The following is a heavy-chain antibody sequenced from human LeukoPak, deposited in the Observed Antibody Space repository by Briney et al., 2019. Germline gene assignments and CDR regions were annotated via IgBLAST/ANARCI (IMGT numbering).Heavy chain of an antibody. J-gene: IGHJ3*02. D-gene: IGHD3-10*01. CDR1: GFTFSSYW. Sequence: GGSLRLSCAASGFTFSSYWMHWVRQAPGKGLDWVSIINGGGDIMMYEDSVKGRFTISRDNSKNTFYLQMNSLRVEDTAVYYCAMRDRGYGLDIWGQGTMVTVSS. CDR3: AMRDRGYGLDI. CDR2: INGGGDIM. V-gene: IGHV3-74*03.